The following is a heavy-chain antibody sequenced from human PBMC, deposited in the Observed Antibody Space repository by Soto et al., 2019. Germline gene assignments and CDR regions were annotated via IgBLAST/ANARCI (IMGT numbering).Heavy chain of an antibody. V-gene: IGHV4-34*01. D-gene: IGHD2-2*01. CDR1: GGSFSGYY. CDR3: ARGKWGCSSTSCFPPLRWFDP. J-gene: IGHJ5*02. CDR2: INHSGST. Sequence: SETLSLTCAVYGGSFSGYYCSWIRQPPGKGLEWIGEINHSGSTNYNPSLKSRVTISVDTSKNQFSLKLSSVTAADTAVYYCARGKWGCSSTSCFPPLRWFDPWGQGTLVTVSS.